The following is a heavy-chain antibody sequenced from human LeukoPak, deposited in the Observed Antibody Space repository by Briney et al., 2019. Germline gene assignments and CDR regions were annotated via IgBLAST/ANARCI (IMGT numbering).Heavy chain of an antibody. D-gene: IGHD2-15*01. CDR3: ARVGYCSGDRCYLHFDY. CDR1: GYTFTTHY. CDR2: INPKTGDT. Sequence: ASVKVSCKASGYTFTTHYMHWVRQAPGQGREWMGWINPKTGDTNYAQKFQGRVTMTRDTSIRTVYMELNRLTSDDTALYYCARVGYCSGDRCYLHFDYWGQGTLVTVSS. J-gene: IGHJ4*02. V-gene: IGHV1-2*02.